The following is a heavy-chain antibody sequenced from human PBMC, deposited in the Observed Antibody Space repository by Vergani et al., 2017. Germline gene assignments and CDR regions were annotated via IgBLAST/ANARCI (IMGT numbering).Heavy chain of an antibody. D-gene: IGHD3-22*01. Sequence: EVQLVESGGGLVQPGGSLRLSCAASGFTVSSNYMSWVRQAPGKGLEWVSVIYSGGSTYYADSVKGRFTISRDNSKNTLYLQMNSLRAEDTAVYYCARGGGGVRAYYYDSSGHYYFDYWGQGTLVTVSS. CDR2: IYSGGST. CDR1: GFTVSSNY. V-gene: IGHV3-66*02. J-gene: IGHJ4*02. CDR3: ARGGGGVRAYYYDSSGHYYFDY.